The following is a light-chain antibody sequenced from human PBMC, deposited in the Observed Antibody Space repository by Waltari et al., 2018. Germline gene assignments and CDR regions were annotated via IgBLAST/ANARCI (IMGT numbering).Light chain of an antibody. CDR2: RDD. V-gene: IGLV3-1*01. CDR1: KLGCKY. J-gene: IGLJ1*01. Sequence: SYEVTQPPSVSVSPRQRATITCSAEKLGCKYVSWYQQKSAQSPVLVIYRDDKRPSGIPERFSGSNSGNTATLTISGTQPMDEADYYCQAWDSSAFVFGAGTKVTVL. CDR3: QAWDSSAFV.